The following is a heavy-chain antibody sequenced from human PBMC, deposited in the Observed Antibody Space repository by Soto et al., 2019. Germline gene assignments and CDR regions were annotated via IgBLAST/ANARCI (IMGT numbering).Heavy chain of an antibody. CDR1: GFTVSSNY. J-gene: IGHJ4*02. CDR3: TLEAGGGTAREDY. CDR2: IYRDGST. Sequence: EVQLVESGGGLVQPGGSLRLSCAASGFTVSSNYMSWVRQAPGKGLEWVSVIYRDGSTYYADSVKGRFTISRDNSQNTLYLQMNSLRAEDTAVYYCTLEAGGGTAREDYWGQGTLVTVSS. V-gene: IGHV3-66*01. D-gene: IGHD6-13*01.